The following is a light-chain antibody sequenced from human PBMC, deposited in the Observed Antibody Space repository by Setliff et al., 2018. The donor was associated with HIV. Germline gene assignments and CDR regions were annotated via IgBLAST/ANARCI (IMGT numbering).Light chain of an antibody. J-gene: IGLJ1*01. CDR3: SSYTSSSTSYV. Sequence: QSVLAQPASVSGSPGQSITISCTGTSSDVGGYNYVSRYQQHPGKAPKLMIYDVSKRPSGVSNRFSGSKSGNTASLTISGLQAEDEADYYCSSYTSSSTSYVFGTGTKV. CDR2: DVS. V-gene: IGLV2-14*01. CDR1: SSDVGGYNY.